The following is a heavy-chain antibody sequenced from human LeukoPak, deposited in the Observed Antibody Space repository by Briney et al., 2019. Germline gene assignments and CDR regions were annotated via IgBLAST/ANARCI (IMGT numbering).Heavy chain of an antibody. J-gene: IGHJ4*02. V-gene: IGHV4-59*01. CDR1: GGSITSYY. CDR2: IYYSGST. Sequence: PSETLSLTCTVSGGSITSYYWSWIRQPPGKALEWIGYIYYSGSTNYNPSLKSRVTISVETSKNQFSLKLTSVTAADTAVYYCARLNEYCSGGSCYAYDFWGQGTLVTVYS. D-gene: IGHD2-15*01. CDR3: ARLNEYCSGGSCYAYDF.